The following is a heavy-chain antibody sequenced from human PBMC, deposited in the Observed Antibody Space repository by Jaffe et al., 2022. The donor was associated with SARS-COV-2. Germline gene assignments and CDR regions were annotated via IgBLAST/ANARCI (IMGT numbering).Heavy chain of an antibody. D-gene: IGHD5-18*01. CDR1: GFTFSSYS. J-gene: IGHJ5*02. Sequence: EVQLVESGGGLVKPGGSLRLSCAASGFTFSSYSMNWVRQAPGKGLEWVSSISSSSSYIYYADSVKGRFTISRDNAKNSLYLQMNSLRAEDTAVYYCARDTGSGYSYGLNWFDPWGQGTLVTVSS. CDR2: ISSSSSYI. V-gene: IGHV3-21*01. CDR3: ARDTGSGYSYGLNWFDP.